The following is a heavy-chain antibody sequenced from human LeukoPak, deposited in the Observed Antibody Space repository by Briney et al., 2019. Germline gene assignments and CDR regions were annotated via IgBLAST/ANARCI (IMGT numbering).Heavy chain of an antibody. CDR2: IYYSGTT. V-gene: IGHV4-39*02. J-gene: IGHJ4*02. CDR3: ARETEGCSSTSCYEYFDY. Sequence: SETLSLTCTVSGGSISSSSYYWGWIRQPPGKGLDWIGNIYYSGTTYYNPSLKSRVTISVDTSKNQFSLKLSSVTAADTAVYYCARETEGCSSTSCYEYFDYWGQGTLVTVSS. CDR1: GGSISSSSYY. D-gene: IGHD2-2*01.